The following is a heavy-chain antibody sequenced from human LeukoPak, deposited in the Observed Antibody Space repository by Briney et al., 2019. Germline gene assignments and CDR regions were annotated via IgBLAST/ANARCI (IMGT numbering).Heavy chain of an antibody. CDR2: INHSGST. CDR1: GGSFSGYY. D-gene: IGHD4-23*01. Sequence: SETLSLTYAVYGGSFSGYYWSWIRQPPGKGLEWIGEINHSGSTNYNPSLKSRVTISVDTSKNQFSLKLSSVAAADTAVYYCARERGTVVKGFGYWGQGTLVTVSS. V-gene: IGHV4-34*01. J-gene: IGHJ4*02. CDR3: ARERGTVVKGFGY.